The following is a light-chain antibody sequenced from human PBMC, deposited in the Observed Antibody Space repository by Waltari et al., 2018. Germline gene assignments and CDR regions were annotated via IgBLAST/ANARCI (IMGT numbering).Light chain of an antibody. CDR1: QSVSKY. CDR3: QKYESLPAT. V-gene: IGKV3-20*01. CDR2: HAS. Sequence: EIVFTQAPGTLSLSPGERATLSCRASQSVSKYLAWYQQKPGQAPRLLIYHASNRATGIPDRFSGSGSGTDFSLTISRLEPEDFAVYYCQKYESLPATFGQGTKVEIK. J-gene: IGKJ1*01.